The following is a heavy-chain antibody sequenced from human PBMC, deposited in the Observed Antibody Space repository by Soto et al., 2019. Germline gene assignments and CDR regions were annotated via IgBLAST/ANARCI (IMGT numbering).Heavy chain of an antibody. V-gene: IGHV1-8*01. CDR2: MNPNTDDT. J-gene: IGHJ6*03. CDR1: GYTFTNYD. CDR3: ARGPAFGSCSSTSCHTTFYYYYMDV. D-gene: IGHD2-2*02. Sequence: ASVKVSCKASGYTFTNYDINWVRQASGQGLEWMGWMNPNTDDTAYAQNFQGRVTMTRNTSISTAYMELSSLRSEDTAVYYCARGPAFGSCSSTSCHTTFYYYYMDVWGKGTTVTVSS.